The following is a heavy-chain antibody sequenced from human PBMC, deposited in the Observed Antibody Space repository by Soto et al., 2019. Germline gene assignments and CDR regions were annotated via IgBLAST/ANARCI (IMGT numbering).Heavy chain of an antibody. D-gene: IGHD2-2*01. V-gene: IGHV3-21*01. CDR2: ISSSSSYI. CDR3: ARGDIVVVPAAGQDYYYYGMDV. Sequence: GGSLRLSCAASGFTFSSYSMNWVRQAPGKGLEWVSSISSSSSYIYYADSVKGRFTISRDNAKNSLYLQMNSLRAEDTAVYYCARGDIVVVPAAGQDYYYYGMDVWGQGTTVTVSS. CDR1: GFTFSSYS. J-gene: IGHJ6*02.